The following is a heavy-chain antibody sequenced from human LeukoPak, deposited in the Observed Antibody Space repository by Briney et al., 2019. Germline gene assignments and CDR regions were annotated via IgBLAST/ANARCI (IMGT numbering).Heavy chain of an antibody. CDR3: ARGFYYVDY. CDR2: IWYDGSNK. Sequence: GGSLRLSCAAPGFTFSSYWMHWVRQAPGKGLEWVAAIWYDGSNKHYADSVKGRFTISRDNSKNSLYLQINSLRAEDTAVYYCARGFYYVDYWGQGTLVTVSS. J-gene: IGHJ4*02. V-gene: IGHV3-33*08. CDR1: GFTFSSYW. D-gene: IGHD3-10*02.